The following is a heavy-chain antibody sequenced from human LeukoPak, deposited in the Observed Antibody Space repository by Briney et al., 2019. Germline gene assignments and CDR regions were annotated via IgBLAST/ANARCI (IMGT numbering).Heavy chain of an antibody. CDR2: IYYSGST. Sequence: SETLSLTCTVSGGSVSSGSYYWSWIRQPPGKGLEWIGYIYYSGSTNYNPSLKSRVTISVDTSKNQFSLKLSSVTAADTAVYYCASWIVVVPAANEGFDPWGQGTLVTVSS. CDR3: ASWIVVVPAANEGFDP. D-gene: IGHD2-2*01. V-gene: IGHV4-61*01. CDR1: GGSVSSGSYY. J-gene: IGHJ5*02.